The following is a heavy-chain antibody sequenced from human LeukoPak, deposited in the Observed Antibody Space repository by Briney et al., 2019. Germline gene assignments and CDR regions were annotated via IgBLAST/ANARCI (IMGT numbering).Heavy chain of an antibody. J-gene: IGHJ6*03. CDR2: IYNSGST. CDR3: AREFKGYSSTWSLRYSYYMDV. CDR1: SDSISSGRYY. D-gene: IGHD2-2*01. Sequence: SETLSLTCSVSSDSISSGRYYWSWVRQPAGKGLEWIGHIYNSGSTNYNPSLRSRVTISVGSSKNQFSLKLSSVTAADTAVYFCAREFKGYSSTWSLRYSYYMDVWGKGTTVTISS. V-gene: IGHV4-61*09.